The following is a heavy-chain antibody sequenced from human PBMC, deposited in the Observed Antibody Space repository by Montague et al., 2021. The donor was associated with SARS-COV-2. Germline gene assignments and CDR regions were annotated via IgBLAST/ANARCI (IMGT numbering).Heavy chain of an antibody. CDR1: GGSLSGYH. CDR3: ASGIYPSGSYYNRYYYGLNI. V-gene: IGHV4-34*01. D-gene: IGHD3-10*01. J-gene: IGHJ6*02. Sequence: SETLSLTCAVYGGSLSGYHWSWIRQPPEKGLEWIGEINHSANTKXNPSLKSPVTISIDTSKNQFSLKMTSVTAADTATYYCASGIYPSGSYYNRYYYGLNIWGPGTTVIVSS. CDR2: INHSANT.